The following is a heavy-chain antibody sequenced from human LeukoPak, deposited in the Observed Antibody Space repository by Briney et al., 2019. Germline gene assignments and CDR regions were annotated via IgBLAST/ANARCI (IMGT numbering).Heavy chain of an antibody. CDR1: GGSISSSSYY. D-gene: IGHD6-13*01. CDR2: IYYSGST. V-gene: IGHV4-39*01. CDR3: ARHPPQQLVQLFDY. Sequence: SETLSLTCTVSGGSISSSSYYWGWIRQPPGKGLEWIGSIYYSGSTYYNPSLKSRVTISVDTPKNQFSLKLSSVTAADTAVYYCARHPPQQLVQLFDYWGQGTLVTVSS. J-gene: IGHJ4*02.